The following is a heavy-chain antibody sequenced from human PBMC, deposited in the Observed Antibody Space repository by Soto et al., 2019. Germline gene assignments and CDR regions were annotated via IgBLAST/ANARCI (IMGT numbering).Heavy chain of an antibody. V-gene: IGHV1-3*01. CDR2: INAGNGNT. D-gene: IGHD5-18*01. J-gene: IGHJ4*02. Sequence: ASVKVSCKASGYTFTSYAMHWVRQAPGQRLEWMGWINAGNGNTKYSQKLQGRVTITRDTSASTAYMELSSLRSEDTAVYYCARDLLYSYGPLFDYWGQGTLVTVSS. CDR1: GYTFTSYA. CDR3: ARDLLYSYGPLFDY.